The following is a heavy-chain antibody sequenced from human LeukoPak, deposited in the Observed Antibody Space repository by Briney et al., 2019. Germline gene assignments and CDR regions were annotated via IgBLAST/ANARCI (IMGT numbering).Heavy chain of an antibody. CDR1: GGSISSGCYY. CDR3: AREGLNMVRGVIPKEAWGWFDP. Sequence: SETLSLTCTVSGGSISSGCYYWNWIRQPAGKGLEWIGRIYTSGSTNYNPSLKSRVTISVDTSKNQFSLKLSSVTAADTAVYYCAREGLNMVRGVIPKEAWGWFDPWGQGTLVTVSS. J-gene: IGHJ5*02. CDR2: IYTSGST. V-gene: IGHV4-61*02. D-gene: IGHD3-10*01.